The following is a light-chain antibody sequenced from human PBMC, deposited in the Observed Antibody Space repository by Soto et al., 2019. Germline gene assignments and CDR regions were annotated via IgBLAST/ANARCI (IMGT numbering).Light chain of an antibody. CDR2: GAS. J-gene: IGKJ3*01. V-gene: IGKV3-20*01. Sequence: EIVLTQSTGTLSLSPGERATLSCRASQSVSSNYLAWYHQKPGQPPRLLIYGASTRATGIPDRFSGSGSGTDFTLTISRLEPEDFAVYYCQQYVSSPFSFGPGTKVDIK. CDR3: QQYVSSPFS. CDR1: QSVSSNY.